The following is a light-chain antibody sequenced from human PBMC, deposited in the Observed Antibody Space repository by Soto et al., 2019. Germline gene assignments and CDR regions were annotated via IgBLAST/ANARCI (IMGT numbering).Light chain of an antibody. CDR1: QSVSSSF. J-gene: IGKJ1*01. V-gene: IGKV3-20*01. CDR3: QEYDSSPWT. CDR2: GAS. Sequence: EIVLTQSPGTLSLSPGERATLSCRASQSVSSSFLAWYQQKPGQAPRHLIYGASTRDTGIPERFSGSGSGTDVTLTISRLAPEDFAVYCCQEYDSSPWTFGQGTKVEIK.